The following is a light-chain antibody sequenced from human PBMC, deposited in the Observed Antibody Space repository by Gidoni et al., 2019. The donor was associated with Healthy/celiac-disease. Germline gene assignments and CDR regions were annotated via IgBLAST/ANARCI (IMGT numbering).Light chain of an antibody. CDR3: QQLNSYPRGFT. CDR1: QGISSY. Sequence: DIQLTQSPSFLSASVGDRITIPCRASQGISSYVAWYQQKPGTAHKLLIYAASTLQSGVPSRFSCSGSGTEFTFTSSSLQPEDFATYYCQQLNSYPRGFTFGPXTKVDIK. J-gene: IGKJ3*01. CDR2: AAS. V-gene: IGKV1-9*01.